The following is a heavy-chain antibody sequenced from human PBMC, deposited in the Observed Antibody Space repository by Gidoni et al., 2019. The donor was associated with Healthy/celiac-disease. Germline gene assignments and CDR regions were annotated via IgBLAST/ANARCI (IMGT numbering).Heavy chain of an antibody. CDR2: IYWEDDK. CDR3: AHSFCSGYPYYFDY. J-gene: IGHJ4*02. V-gene: IGHV2-5*05. CDR1: GFSLSTSGVG. D-gene: IGHD3-3*01. Sequence: QITLKESGPTLVKPTQTLTLTCTFSGFSLSTSGVGVGWLRQPPGKALEWLAIIYWEDDKRYGPSLKSRLTITKDSSKNQVVLTMTNMDPLDTATYYCAHSFCSGYPYYFDYWGQGTLVTVSS.